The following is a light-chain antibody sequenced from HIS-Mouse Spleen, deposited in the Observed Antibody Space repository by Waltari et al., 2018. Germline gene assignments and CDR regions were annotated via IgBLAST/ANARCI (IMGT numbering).Light chain of an antibody. J-gene: IGLJ3*02. CDR2: DNN. V-gene: IGLV1-51*01. CDR1: SSKIGHNY. CDR3: GTWDSSLSAWV. Sequence: QSVLTPPPSVSAAPGPKVTISCSGSSSKIGHNYVSWYQQHQGTAPKLLIYDNNKRPSGIPDRFSGSKSGTSATLGISGLQTGDEADYYCGTWDSSLSAWVFGGGTKLTVL.